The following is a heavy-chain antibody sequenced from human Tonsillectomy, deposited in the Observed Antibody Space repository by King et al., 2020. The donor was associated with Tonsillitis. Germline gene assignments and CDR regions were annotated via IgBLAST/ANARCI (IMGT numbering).Heavy chain of an antibody. CDR2: ISDSGATA. D-gene: IGHD3-10*01. CDR1: GFTFSHYA. Sequence: VQSGGSLRLSCAASGFTFSHYAMSWVRQAPGKGLEWVSTISDSGATAYYPDSVKGRFTSSRDNSLNTIYLQMSSLRADDTAIYYCATGPCLSWFGESDAKFDLWGQGTLVTVSS. V-gene: IGHV3-23*01. CDR3: ATGPCLSWFGESDAKFDL. J-gene: IGHJ4*02.